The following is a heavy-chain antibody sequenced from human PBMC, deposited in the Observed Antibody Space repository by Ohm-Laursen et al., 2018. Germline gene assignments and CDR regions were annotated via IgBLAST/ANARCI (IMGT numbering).Heavy chain of an antibody. Sequence: SETLSLTCTVSGASISSHYWSWIRQPAGKGLECIGRMYVGGDTSYNPSLKSRVTMSLDTSKNQFSLNQTSVTAADTAVYYCARSREDSVTTWDYWGQGILVTVYS. V-gene: IGHV4-4*07. D-gene: IGHD4-17*01. J-gene: IGHJ4*02. CDR1: GASISSHY. CDR2: MYVGGDT. CDR3: ARSREDSVTTWDY.